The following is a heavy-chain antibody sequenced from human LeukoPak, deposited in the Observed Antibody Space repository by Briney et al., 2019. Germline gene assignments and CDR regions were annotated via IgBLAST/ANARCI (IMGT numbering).Heavy chain of an antibody. CDR2: ISYDGSNK. Sequence: GGSLRLSCAASGFTFSYHAMHWVRQAPGKGLEWVAVISYDGSNKYYADSVKGRFTISRDNSKNTLYLQMDSLRAEDTAVYSCARDPDIAASVGRFDYWGQGTLVTVSS. D-gene: IGHD6-13*01. CDR1: GFTFSYHA. V-gene: IGHV3-30*04. J-gene: IGHJ4*02. CDR3: ARDPDIAASVGRFDY.